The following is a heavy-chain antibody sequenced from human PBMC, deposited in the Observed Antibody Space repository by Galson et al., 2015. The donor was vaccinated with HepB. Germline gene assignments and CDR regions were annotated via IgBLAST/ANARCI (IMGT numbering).Heavy chain of an antibody. Sequence: SLRLSCAASGFTFSSYSMNWVRQAPGKGLEWVSSISSSRICIYYADSVKGRFTISRDNAKNSLYLQMNSLRAEDTAVYYCASPGYCSSTSCYGGTWGQGTLVTVSS. CDR2: ISSSRICI. CDR3: ASPGYCSSTSCYGGT. J-gene: IGHJ5*02. V-gene: IGHV3-21*01. D-gene: IGHD2-2*01. CDR1: GFTFSSYS.